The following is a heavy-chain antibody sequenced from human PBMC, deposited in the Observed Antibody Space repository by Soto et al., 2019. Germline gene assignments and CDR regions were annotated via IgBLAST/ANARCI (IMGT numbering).Heavy chain of an antibody. Sequence: SETLSLTCAVSGDSISSGYYWAWIRQPPGKGLEWIGSIYHSGTTYYNPSLKSRVTISVDTSKNQFSLKLSSVTAADTAVYYWASTAHSGYYHYDYYGMDVWGQGTTVTVSS. J-gene: IGHJ6*02. V-gene: IGHV4-38-2*01. CDR3: ASTAHSGYYHYDYYGMDV. D-gene: IGHD3-22*01. CDR2: IYHSGTT. CDR1: GDSISSGYY.